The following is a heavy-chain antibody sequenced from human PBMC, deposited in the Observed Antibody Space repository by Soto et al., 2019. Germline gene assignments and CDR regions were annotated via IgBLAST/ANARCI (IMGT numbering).Heavy chain of an antibody. V-gene: IGHV3-30*18. D-gene: IGHD3-10*01. J-gene: IGHJ4*02. CDR1: GFTFSSYG. Sequence: QVQLVASGGGVVQPGRSLRLSCAASGFTFSSYGMHWVRQAPGKGLEWVAVISYDGSNKYYADSVKGRFTISRDNSKNTLYLQMNSLRAEDTAVYYCAKDPLYGSGSYSPYFDYWGEGTLVTVSS. CDR2: ISYDGSNK. CDR3: AKDPLYGSGSYSPYFDY.